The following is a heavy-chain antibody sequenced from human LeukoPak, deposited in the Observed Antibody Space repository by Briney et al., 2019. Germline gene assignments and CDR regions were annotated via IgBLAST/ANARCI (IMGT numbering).Heavy chain of an antibody. D-gene: IGHD2-2*01. J-gene: IGHJ4*02. CDR1: GFTFSSYW. Sequence: PGGSLRLSCAASGFTFSSYWMSWVRQAPGKGLEWVANIKQDGSEKYYVDSVKGRFTISRDNAKNSLYLQMNSLRAEDTAVYYCASRYCSSTSCSSVIDYWGQGTLVTVSS. CDR3: ASRYCSSTSCSSVIDY. V-gene: IGHV3-7*01. CDR2: IKQDGSEK.